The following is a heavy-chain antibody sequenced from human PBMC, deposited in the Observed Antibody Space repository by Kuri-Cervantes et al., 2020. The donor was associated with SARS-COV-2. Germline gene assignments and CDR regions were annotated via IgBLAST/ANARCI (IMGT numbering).Heavy chain of an antibody. CDR3: ARDEDSSGSDY. J-gene: IGHJ4*02. D-gene: IGHD6-19*01. Sequence: GGSLRLSCAASGFTFSSYAMHWVRQAPGQGLEWMGIINPSGGSTSYAQKFQGRVTMTRDTSTSTVYMELSSLRSEDTAVYYCARDEDSSGSDYWGQGTLVTVSS. V-gene: IGHV1-46*01. CDR2: INPSGGST. CDR1: GFTFSSYA.